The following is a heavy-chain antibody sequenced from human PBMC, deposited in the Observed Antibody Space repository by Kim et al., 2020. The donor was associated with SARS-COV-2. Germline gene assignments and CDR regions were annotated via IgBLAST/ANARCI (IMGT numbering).Heavy chain of an antibody. D-gene: IGHD3-3*01. CDR1: GGYITTSDFY. J-gene: IGHJ3*02. V-gene: IGHV4-39*01. CDR3: ARHPSVTIFGGIIISAFDI. Sequence: SETLSLTCTVSGGYITTSDFYWGWIRQPPGKGLEWIGSIYHSGSTYYNPSLKSRVSISIETSKNQFSLNLSSVSAADAATYYCARHPSVTIFGGIIISAFDIWGQGTMVTVSS. CDR2: IYHSGST.